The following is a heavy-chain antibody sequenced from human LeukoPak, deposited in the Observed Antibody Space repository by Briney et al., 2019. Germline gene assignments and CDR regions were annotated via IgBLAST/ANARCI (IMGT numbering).Heavy chain of an antibody. D-gene: IGHD2-2*01. V-gene: IGHV6-1*01. Sequence: SQTLSLTCAISGDSVSSNSVTWNWIRQSPSKGLEWLGRTYYRSTWYNDYAVSVRGRITVNPDTSKNQFSLHLDSVTPEDTAVYYCARRLTQYDCFDPWGQGILVTVSS. CDR2: TYYRSTWYN. CDR3: ARRLTQYDCFDP. CDR1: GDSVSSNSVT. J-gene: IGHJ5*02.